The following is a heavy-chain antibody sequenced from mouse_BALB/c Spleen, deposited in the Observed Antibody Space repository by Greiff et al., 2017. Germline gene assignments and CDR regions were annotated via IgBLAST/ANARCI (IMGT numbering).Heavy chain of an antibody. D-gene: IGHD2-3*01. Sequence: EVQLQQSGGGLVQPGGSRKLSCAASGFTFSSFGMHWVRQAPEKGLEWVAYISSGSSTIYYADTVKGRFTISRDNPKNTLFLQMTSLRSEDTAMYYCARGGLLRAWFAYWGQGTLVTVSA. CDR3: ARGGLLRAWFAY. CDR2: ISSGSSTI. V-gene: IGHV5-17*02. CDR1: GFTFSSFG. J-gene: IGHJ3*01.